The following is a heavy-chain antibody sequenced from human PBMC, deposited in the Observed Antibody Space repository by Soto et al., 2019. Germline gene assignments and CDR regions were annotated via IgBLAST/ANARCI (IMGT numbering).Heavy chain of an antibody. V-gene: IGHV3-53*01. CDR1: GFSVSSNY. CDR3: ARHRHPRGTVGATSPLDP. CDR2: HYSGGSA. D-gene: IGHD1-26*01. Sequence: SCAISGFSVSSNYLSWVRQAPGKGLEWVSVHYSGGSAYYADSVQGRFTISRDKSNNTPYLQMRRVRAEDTAVYFCARHRHPRGTVGATSPLDPWGQGTQVTVSS. J-gene: IGHJ5*02.